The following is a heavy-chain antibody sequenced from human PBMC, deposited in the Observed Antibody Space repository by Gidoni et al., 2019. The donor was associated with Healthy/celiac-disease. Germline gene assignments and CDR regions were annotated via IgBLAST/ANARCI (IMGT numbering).Heavy chain of an antibody. D-gene: IGHD6-19*01. CDR2: IWYDGSNK. Sequence: QVQLVESGGGVVQPGRSLRLSCAASGFTFSSHGMHWVRQSTGKGLEWVAVIWYDGSNKYYADSVKGRFTISRDNSKNTLYLQMNSLRAEDTAVYYCARGGGSSGWYTDYWGQGTLVTVSS. CDR3: ARGGGSSGWYTDY. J-gene: IGHJ4*02. CDR1: GFTFSSHG. V-gene: IGHV3-33*01.